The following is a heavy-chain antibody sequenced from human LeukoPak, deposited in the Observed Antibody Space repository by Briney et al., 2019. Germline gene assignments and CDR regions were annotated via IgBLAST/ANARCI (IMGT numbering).Heavy chain of an antibody. CDR3: ARDGIVGSPLFKFDY. D-gene: IGHD1-26*01. CDR2: ISFDGGNK. Sequence: HPGGSLRLSCAASGFTFSSYSMNWVRQAPGKGLEWVAIISFDGGNKYYADSVKGRFTISRDNSKNTLYLQMNSLRAEDTAVYYCARDGIVGSPLFKFDYWGQGTLVTVSS. CDR1: GFTFSSYS. J-gene: IGHJ4*02. V-gene: IGHV3-30*03.